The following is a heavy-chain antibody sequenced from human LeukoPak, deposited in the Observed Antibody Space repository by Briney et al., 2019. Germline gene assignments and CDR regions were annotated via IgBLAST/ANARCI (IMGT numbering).Heavy chain of an antibody. CDR2: ISSSSSTI. CDR1: GFTFSSYS. V-gene: IGHV3-48*04. Sequence: GGSLRLSCAASGFTFSSYSMNWVRQAPGKGLEWVSYISSSSSTIYYADPVKGRFTISRDNAKNSLYLQMNSLRAEDTAVYYCARVDYSGSPSHDYWGQGTLVTVSS. J-gene: IGHJ4*02. D-gene: IGHD1-26*01. CDR3: ARVDYSGSPSHDY.